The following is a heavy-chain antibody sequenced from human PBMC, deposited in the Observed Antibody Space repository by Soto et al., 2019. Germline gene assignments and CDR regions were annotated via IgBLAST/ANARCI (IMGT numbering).Heavy chain of an antibody. CDR1: GFTFDDYA. D-gene: IGHD3-16*02. V-gene: IGHV3-9*01. Sequence: PGGSLRLSCAASGFTFDDYAMHWVRQAPGKGLEWVSGISWNSGSIGYADSVKGRFTISRDNAKNSLYLQMNSLRAEDTALYYCAKGRLHLGELSPWGQGTLVTVSS. J-gene: IGHJ5*02. CDR2: ISWNSGSI. CDR3: AKGRLHLGELSP.